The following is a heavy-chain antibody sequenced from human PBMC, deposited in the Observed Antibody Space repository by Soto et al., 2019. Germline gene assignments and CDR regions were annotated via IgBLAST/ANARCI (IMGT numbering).Heavy chain of an antibody. CDR2: IIPIFGTA. J-gene: IGHJ4*02. CDR3: ARDQGDGYNKAGFDY. CDR1: GGTFSSYA. Sequence: QVQLVQSGAEVKKPGSSVKVSCKASGGTFSSYAISWVRQAPGQGLEWMGGIIPIFGTANYAQKFQGRVTLTAAEPTSTAYMELSSLRSEDTAVYYCARDQGDGYNKAGFDYWGQGTLVTVSS. V-gene: IGHV1-69*12. D-gene: IGHD5-12*01.